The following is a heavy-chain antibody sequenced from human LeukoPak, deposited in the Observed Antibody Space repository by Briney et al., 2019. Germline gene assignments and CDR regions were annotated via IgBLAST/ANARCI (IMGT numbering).Heavy chain of an antibody. J-gene: IGHJ2*01. CDR3: ARDPLGYCSGGSCYSPKDRYFDL. CDR2: INHSGST. D-gene: IGHD2-15*01. CDR1: GGSFSGYY. V-gene: IGHV4-34*01. Sequence: PSETLSLTCAVYGGSFSGYYWSWIRQPPGKGLEWIGEINHSGSTNYNPSLKSRVTISVDTSKNQFSLKLSSVTAADTAVYYCARDPLGYCSGGSCYSPKDRYFDLWGRGTLVTVSS.